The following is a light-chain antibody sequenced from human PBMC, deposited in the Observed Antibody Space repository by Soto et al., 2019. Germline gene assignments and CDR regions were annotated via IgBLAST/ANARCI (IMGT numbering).Light chain of an antibody. J-gene: IGKJ1*01. CDR2: AAS. V-gene: IGKV3-20*01. Sequence: EIVLTQSPGTLSLSPGERATLSCRASQSVSSSHLAWYQQRPGQAPRLLIYAASRRATGISDRFSGSGSGTDFTLIINTLEPEDVSVYYCQQYGMSPQTFGPWTKLEIK. CDR1: QSVSSSH. CDR3: QQYGMSPQT.